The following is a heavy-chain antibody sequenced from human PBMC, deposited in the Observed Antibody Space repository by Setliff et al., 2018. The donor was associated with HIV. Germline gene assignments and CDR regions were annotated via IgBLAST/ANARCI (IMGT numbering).Heavy chain of an antibody. D-gene: IGHD3-22*01. Sequence: ASVKVSCKASGYTFTGYYMYWVRQAPGQGLEWMGWINPSNDDTKYAQKFQGRVTMTRDTSISAAYMDLSRVRSDDTAVYYCARDYYDSSGYIFFPGLPDYWGQGTLVTVSS. CDR2: INPSNDDT. CDR3: ARDYYDSSGYIFFPGLPDY. J-gene: IGHJ4*02. V-gene: IGHV1-2*02. CDR1: GYTFTGYY.